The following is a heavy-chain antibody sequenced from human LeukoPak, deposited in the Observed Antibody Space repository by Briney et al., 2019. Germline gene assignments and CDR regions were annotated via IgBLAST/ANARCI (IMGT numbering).Heavy chain of an antibody. Sequence: PSETLSLTCTVSGGSISSGGYYWSWIRQHPGKGLEWIGYIYYSGSTYYNPSLKSRVTISVDTSKNQFSLRLSSVTAADTAVYYCARTLRFLEWFDYWGQGTLVTVSS. V-gene: IGHV4-31*03. CDR1: GGSISSGGYY. D-gene: IGHD3-3*01. CDR2: IYYSGST. CDR3: ARTLRFLEWFDY. J-gene: IGHJ4*02.